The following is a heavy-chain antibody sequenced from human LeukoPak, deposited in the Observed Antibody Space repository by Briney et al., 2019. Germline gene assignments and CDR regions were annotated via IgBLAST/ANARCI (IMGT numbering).Heavy chain of an antibody. D-gene: IGHD3-22*01. CDR3: AKADYDSSGYCDY. CDR1: GFTFSSYG. V-gene: IGHV3-30*18. J-gene: IGHJ4*02. Sequence: GRSLRLSCAASGFTFSSYGMHWVRQAPGKGLEWVAVISYDGSNKYYADSVKGRFTISRDNSKNTLYLQMNSLRAEDTAVYYCAKADYDSSGYCDYWGQGTLVTVPS. CDR2: ISYDGSNK.